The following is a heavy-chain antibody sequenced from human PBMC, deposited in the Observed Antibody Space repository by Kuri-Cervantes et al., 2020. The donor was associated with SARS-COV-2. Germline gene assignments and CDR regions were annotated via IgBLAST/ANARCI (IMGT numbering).Heavy chain of an antibody. J-gene: IGHJ6*02. Sequence: GGSLRLSCAASGFTFSSYAMGWVRQAPGKGLEWVSAISGSGGSTYYADSVEGRFTISRDNSKNTLYRQMNSLKTEDTAVYYCTTTFVPPHRLEPTPNYYYGMDVWGQGTTVTVSS. V-gene: IGHV3-23*01. CDR2: ISGSGGST. CDR1: GFTFSSYA. CDR3: TTTFVPPHRLEPTPNYYYGMDV. D-gene: IGHD1-1*01.